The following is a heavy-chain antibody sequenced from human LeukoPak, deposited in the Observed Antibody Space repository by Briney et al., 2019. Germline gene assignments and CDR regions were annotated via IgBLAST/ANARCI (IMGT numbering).Heavy chain of an antibody. CDR1: RFTFSNAW. CDR2: IKSKTDGGTT. V-gene: IGHV3-15*01. CDR3: TTDYYSSGSYYVDY. D-gene: IGHD6-19*01. J-gene: IGHJ4*02. Sequence: GGSLRLSCAASRFTFSNAWMSWVRQAPGKGLEWVGRIKSKTDGGTTDYAAPVKGRFTISRDDSKNTLYLQMNSLKTEDTAVYYCTTDYYSSGSYYVDYWGQGTLVTVSS.